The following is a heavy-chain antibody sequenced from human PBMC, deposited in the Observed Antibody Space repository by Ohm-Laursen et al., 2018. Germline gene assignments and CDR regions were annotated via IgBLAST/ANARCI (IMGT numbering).Heavy chain of an antibody. CDR2: IHYSGNT. Sequence: TLSLTCIVSGGSIGSGGYYWTWIRQHPGKGLEWIGYIHYSGNTYYNPSLKSRVTISVDTSKNQFSLKLSSVTAADTAVYYCARQISIAARTYYYYGMDVWGQGTTVTVSS. D-gene: IGHD6-6*01. CDR3: ARQISIAARTYYYYGMDV. CDR1: GGSIGSGGYY. J-gene: IGHJ6*02. V-gene: IGHV4-31*03.